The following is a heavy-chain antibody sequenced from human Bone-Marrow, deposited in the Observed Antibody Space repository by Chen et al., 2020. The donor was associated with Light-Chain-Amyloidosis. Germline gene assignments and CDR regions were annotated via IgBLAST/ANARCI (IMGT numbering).Heavy chain of an antibody. J-gene: IGHJ4*02. CDR3: GRRRDGYNFDY. CDR2: IYPDYSDA. D-gene: IGHD5-12*01. CDR1: GYTFPNYW. V-gene: IGHV5-51*01. Sequence: EVQLEQSGPEVKKPGESLKISCKGSGYTFPNYWIGWVRQMPGKGLEWMGVIYPDYSDARYSPSVEGQVTISADKSITTAYLQWRSLKASDTAMYYCGRRRDGYNFDYWGQGTLVTVSS.